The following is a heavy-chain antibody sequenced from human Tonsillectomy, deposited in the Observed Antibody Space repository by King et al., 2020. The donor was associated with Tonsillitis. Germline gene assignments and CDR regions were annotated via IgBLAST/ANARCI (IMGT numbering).Heavy chain of an antibody. CDR2: ISSSSSYT. V-gene: IGHV3-11*06. Sequence: VQLVESGGGLVKPGGSLRLSCAASGFTFSDYYMSWIRQAPGKGLEWVSYISSSSSYTNYADSVKGRFTISRDNAKNSLYLQMNSLRAEDTAVYYCASSTMGDYYYYGMDVWGQGTMVTVSS. D-gene: IGHD3-10*01. CDR1: GFTFSDYY. J-gene: IGHJ6*02. CDR3: ASSTMGDYYYYGMDV.